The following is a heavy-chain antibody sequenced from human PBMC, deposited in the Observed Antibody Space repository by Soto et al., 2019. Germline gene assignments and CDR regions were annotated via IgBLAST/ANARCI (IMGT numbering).Heavy chain of an antibody. Sequence: QVQLVQSGAEVKKPGASVKVSCKASGYTFTSYDINWVRQATGQGLEWMGWMNPNSGNTGYAQKFQGRVTMTRNTSISTAYMELSSLRSEDTAVYYCARFYDWTDGYYYYMDVWGKGTTVTVSS. D-gene: IGHD1-1*01. J-gene: IGHJ6*03. CDR3: ARFYDWTDGYYYYMDV. CDR1: GYTFTSYD. V-gene: IGHV1-8*01. CDR2: MNPNSGNT.